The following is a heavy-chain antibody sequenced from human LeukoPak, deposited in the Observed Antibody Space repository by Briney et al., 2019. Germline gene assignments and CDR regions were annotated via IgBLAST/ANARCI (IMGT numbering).Heavy chain of an antibody. CDR3: ARFPRYCSGGSCYSGFGY. CDR1: GGSFSGYY. J-gene: IGHJ4*02. D-gene: IGHD2-15*01. Sequence: SETLSLTCAVYGGSFSGYYWSWIRQPPGKGLEWIGEINHSGSTNYNPPLKSRVTISVDTSKNQFSLKLSSVTAADTAVYYCARFPRYCSGGSCYSGFGYWGQGTLVTVSS. V-gene: IGHV4-34*01. CDR2: INHSGST.